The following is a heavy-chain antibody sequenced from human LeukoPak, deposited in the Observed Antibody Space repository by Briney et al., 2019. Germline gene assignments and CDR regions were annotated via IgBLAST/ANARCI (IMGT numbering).Heavy chain of an antibody. D-gene: IGHD2-15*01. CDR2: IYTSGST. V-gene: IGHV4-4*07. CDR3: ASGGYCSGGSCYPRYYGMDV. Sequence: SETLSLTCTVSGGSISSYYWSWIRQPAGKGLEWIGRIYTSGSTNYNPSLKSRVTMSVDTSKHQFSLKLSSVTAADTAVYYCASGGYCSGGSCYPRYYGMDVWGQGTTVTVSS. J-gene: IGHJ6*02. CDR1: GGSISSYY.